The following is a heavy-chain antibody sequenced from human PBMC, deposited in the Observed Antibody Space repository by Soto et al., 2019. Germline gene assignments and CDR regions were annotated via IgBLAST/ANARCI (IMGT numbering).Heavy chain of an antibody. CDR1: GYTFTSYD. CDR3: AMEGSPPLSGSYYNAPLFAFDI. D-gene: IGHD3-10*01. Sequence: ASVKVSCKASGYTFTSYDINWVRQATGQGLEWMGWMNPNSGNTGYAQKFQGRVTMTRNTSISTAYMELSSLRSEDTAVYYCAMEGSPPLSGSYYNAPLFAFDIWGQGTMVTVSS. J-gene: IGHJ3*02. CDR2: MNPNSGNT. V-gene: IGHV1-8*01.